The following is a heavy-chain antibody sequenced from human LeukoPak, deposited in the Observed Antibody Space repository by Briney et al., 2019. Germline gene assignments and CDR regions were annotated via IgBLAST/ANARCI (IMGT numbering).Heavy chain of an antibody. CDR3: ARGLYGDYALDY. J-gene: IGHJ4*02. CDR2: IYYSGST. CDR1: GGSISSYY. V-gene: IGHV4-59*01. Sequence: SETLSLTCTVSGGSISSYYWSWIRQPPGKGLEWIGYIYYSGSTNYNPSLKGRVTISVDASKNQFSLKLSSVTAADTAVYYCARGLYGDYALDYWGQGTLVTVSS. D-gene: IGHD4-17*01.